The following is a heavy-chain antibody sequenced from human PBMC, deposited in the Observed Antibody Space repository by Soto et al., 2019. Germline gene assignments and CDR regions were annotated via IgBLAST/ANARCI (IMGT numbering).Heavy chain of an antibody. V-gene: IGHV1-18*01. CDR2: ISTYTGNT. CDR1: GYTVTNYD. CDR3: ARGYYYGSGRPTPGGMDV. D-gene: IGHD3-10*01. Sequence: QVHLVQSGAEVKKPGASVKVSCKASGYTVTNYDINWVRQAPGQGLEWMGWISTYTGNTNYAQKLQGRVTMTTDTATSPAYMELRSLRSYDTAVYYCARGYYYGSGRPTPGGMDVWGQGTTVTVSS. J-gene: IGHJ6*02.